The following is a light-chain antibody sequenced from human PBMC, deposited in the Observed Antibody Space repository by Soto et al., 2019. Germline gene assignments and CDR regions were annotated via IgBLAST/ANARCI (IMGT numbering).Light chain of an antibody. V-gene: IGKV3-11*01. CDR2: DAS. CDR3: LQRSNWPP. CDR1: QSVSSY. Sequence: IVLTHSPSTLSLSPGERATLSCRASQSVSSYLAWYQQKPGQAPRLLIYDASNRATGIPARFSGSGSGTDFTLTISSLEPDDFAVYYCLQRSNWPPFGQGTNVDI. J-gene: IGKJ1*01.